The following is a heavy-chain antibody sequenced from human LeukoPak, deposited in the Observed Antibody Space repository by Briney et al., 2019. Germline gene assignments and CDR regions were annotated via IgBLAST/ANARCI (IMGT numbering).Heavy chain of an antibody. CDR1: GFTFSSYS. V-gene: IGHV3-21*04. CDR3: ARRRRGAGLRGGYYHYYMDV. Sequence: GGSLRLSCAASGFTFSSYSMNWVRQAPGKGLEWVSSISSSSSYIYYADSVKGRFTISRDNAKNSLYLHMNSLRAEDTAVYYCARRRRGAGLRGGYYHYYMDVWGKGTTVTISS. D-gene: IGHD1-1*01. CDR2: ISSSSSYI. J-gene: IGHJ6*03.